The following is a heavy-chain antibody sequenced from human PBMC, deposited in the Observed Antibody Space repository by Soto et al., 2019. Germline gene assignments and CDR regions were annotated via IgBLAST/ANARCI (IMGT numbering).Heavy chain of an antibody. CDR2: ISSRSSYT. Sequence: PGGSLRLSCAASGFTFTDYYMNWIRRAPGSGLEWVSYISSRSSYTYYADSVKGRFTISRDNAKNSLYLEMSSLRAEDTAVYYSARDHRGYNSGFRXDLWGQGILVTVSS. V-gene: IGHV3-11*05. CDR3: ARDHRGYNSGFRXDL. J-gene: IGHJ5*02. D-gene: IGHD5-18*01. CDR1: GFTFTDYY.